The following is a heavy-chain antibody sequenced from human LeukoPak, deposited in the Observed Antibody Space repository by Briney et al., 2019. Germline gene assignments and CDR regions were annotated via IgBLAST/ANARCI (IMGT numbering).Heavy chain of an antibody. D-gene: IGHD5-18*01. CDR3: ARDLGGYRHGLEGDY. J-gene: IGHJ4*02. V-gene: IGHV4-38-2*02. CDR2: IYYTGST. Sequence: SETLSLTCTVSGYSISSTYYWAWIRQPPGKGLEWVGSIYYTGSTYYNPSLKSRVTISLDTSKNQFSLKLSSVTAADTAVYYCARDLGGYRHGLEGDYWGQGTLVTVSS. CDR1: GYSISSTYY.